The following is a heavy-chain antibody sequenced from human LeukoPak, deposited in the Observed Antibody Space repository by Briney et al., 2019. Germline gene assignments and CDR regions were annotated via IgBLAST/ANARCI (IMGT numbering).Heavy chain of an antibody. D-gene: IGHD3-10*01. CDR3: ARYITMVRGAYYYGMDV. V-gene: IGHV4-59*01. Sequence: PSETLSLTCTVSGGSISSYYWSWIRQPPGKGREGIGYIYYSGSTNYNPSLKSRVTISVDTSKNQFSLKLSSVTAADTAVYYCARYITMVRGAYYYGMDVWGKGTTVTVSS. J-gene: IGHJ6*04. CDR2: IYYSGST. CDR1: GGSISSYY.